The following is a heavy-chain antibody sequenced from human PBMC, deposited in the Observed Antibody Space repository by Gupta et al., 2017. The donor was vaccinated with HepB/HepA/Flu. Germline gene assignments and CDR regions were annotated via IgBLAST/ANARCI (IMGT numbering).Heavy chain of an antibody. V-gene: IGHV4-34*01. CDR3: ARGRVVVPAAIWSFDY. CDR1: GGSFSGYY. J-gene: IGHJ4*02. D-gene: IGHD2-2*01. Sequence: QVQLQQWGAGLLKPSETLSLTCAVYGGSFSGYYWSWIRQPPRKGLEWIGEINHSGSTNYNPSLKSRVTISVDTSKNQFSLKLSSVTAADTAVYYCARGRVVVPAAIWSFDYWGQGTLVTGSS. CDR2: INHSGST.